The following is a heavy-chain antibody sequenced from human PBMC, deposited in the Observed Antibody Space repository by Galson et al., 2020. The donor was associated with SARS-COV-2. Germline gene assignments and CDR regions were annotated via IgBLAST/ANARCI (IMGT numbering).Heavy chain of an antibody. D-gene: IGHD3-22*01. V-gene: IGHV1-18*01. CDR3: ARDVGPMIVVVIGDSYDGMDV. J-gene: IGHJ6*02. CDR2: ISAYNGNT. CDR1: GYTFTSYG. Sequence: GESLKISCKASGYTFTSYGISWVRQAPGQGLEWMGWISAYNGNTNYAQKLQGRVTMTTDTSTSTAYMELRSLRSDDTAVYYCARDVGPMIVVVIGDSYDGMDVWGQGTTVTVSS.